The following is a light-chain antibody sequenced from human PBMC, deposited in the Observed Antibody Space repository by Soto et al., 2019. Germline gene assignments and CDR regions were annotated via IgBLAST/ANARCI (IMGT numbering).Light chain of an antibody. Sequence: ESVWTQSPGTLSLSPGERSTLSSRASQTVSGTYLAWYQQKLGQAHRLRIYGASSRAAGIRDRFSGSGSGTDFTLPISRLEPEDFAVYYCQQYDRSPYTFGQGTKLETK. CDR1: QTVSGTY. J-gene: IGKJ2*01. V-gene: IGKV3-20*01. CDR3: QQYDRSPYT. CDR2: GAS.